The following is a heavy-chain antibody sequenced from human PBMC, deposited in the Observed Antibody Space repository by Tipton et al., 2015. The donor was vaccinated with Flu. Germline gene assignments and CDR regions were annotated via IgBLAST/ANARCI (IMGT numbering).Heavy chain of an antibody. J-gene: IGHJ6*02. CDR2: IGSAGDT. Sequence: SLRLSCAASGFTFSSYDMHWVRQLTGKGLEWVSGIGSAGDTYYLDSVKGRFTISRENGKNSLYLQMNSLGAGDTAVYFCARGPLPDSNWYNGMDVWGQGTTVTVSS. CDR1: GFTFSSYD. D-gene: IGHD6-13*01. CDR3: ARGPLPDSNWYNGMDV. V-gene: IGHV3-13*01.